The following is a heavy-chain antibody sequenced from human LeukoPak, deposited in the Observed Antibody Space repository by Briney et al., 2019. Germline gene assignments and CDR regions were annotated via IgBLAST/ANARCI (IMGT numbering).Heavy chain of an antibody. D-gene: IGHD5-12*01. Sequence: SGPTLVNPTQTLTLTFTFSGFSLSTRGVGVGWIRQPPGKALEWLALIYWDDDKRYSPSLKSRLTITKDTSKNQVVLTMSKMDPVDTATYSCAHIIFYQALVATISLGAFDIWGQGTMVTVSS. J-gene: IGHJ3*02. CDR1: GFSLSTRGVG. CDR3: AHIIFYQALVATISLGAFDI. CDR2: IYWDDDK. V-gene: IGHV2-5*02.